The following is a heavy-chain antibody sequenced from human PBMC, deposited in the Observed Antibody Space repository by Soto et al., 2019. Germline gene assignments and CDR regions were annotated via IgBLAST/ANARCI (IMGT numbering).Heavy chain of an antibody. CDR2: ISSSSSYI. CDR3: ARVAYSGSYVYYYGMDV. J-gene: IGHJ6*02. D-gene: IGHD1-26*01. V-gene: IGHV3-21*01. CDR1: GFTFSSYS. Sequence: EVQLVESGGGLVKPGGSLRLSCAASGFTFSSYSMNWDRQAPGKGLEWVSSISSSSSYIYYADSVKGRFTISRDNAKNSLYLQMNSLRAEDTAVYYCARVAYSGSYVYYYGMDVWGQGTTVTVSS.